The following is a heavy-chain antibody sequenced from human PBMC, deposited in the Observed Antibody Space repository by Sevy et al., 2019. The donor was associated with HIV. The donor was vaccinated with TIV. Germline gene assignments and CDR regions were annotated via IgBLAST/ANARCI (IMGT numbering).Heavy chain of an antibody. V-gene: IGHV4-39*01. CDR3: ARHGGLVDRGFDF. CDR1: GGSIARSSYD. CDR2: IYFSGST. J-gene: IGHJ4*02. Sequence: SETLSLTCTVSGGSIARSSYDWGWIRQSPGKGLEWIGSIYFSGSTSYATSLRSRVTISVDTSMNQGSLKMRSVTATDTAFYYCARHGGLVDRGFDFWGQGALVTVSS. D-gene: IGHD3-10*01.